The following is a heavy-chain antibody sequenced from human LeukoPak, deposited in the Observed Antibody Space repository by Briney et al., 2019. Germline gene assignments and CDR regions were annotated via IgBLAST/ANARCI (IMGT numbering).Heavy chain of an antibody. CDR1: GYTFTSYG. CDR3: ARDLYYDSSGYYYYYYMDV. D-gene: IGHD3-22*01. CDR2: INPNSGGT. J-gene: IGHJ6*03. V-gene: IGHV1-2*02. Sequence: ASVKVSCKASGYTFTSYGISWVRQAPGQGLEWMGWINPNSGGTNYAQKFQGRVTMTRDTSISTAYMELSRLRSDDTAVYYCARDLYYDSSGYYYYYYMDVWGKGTTVTVSS.